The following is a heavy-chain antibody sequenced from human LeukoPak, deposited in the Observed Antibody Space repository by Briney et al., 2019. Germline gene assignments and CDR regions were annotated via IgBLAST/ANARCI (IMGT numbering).Heavy chain of an antibody. D-gene: IGHD3-10*01. CDR2: IGTAGDT. V-gene: IGHV3-13*04. J-gene: IGHJ4*02. CDR1: GFTLSNHD. CDR3: ARALTVRGDLNFDY. Sequence: GGSLRLSCAASGFTLSNHDMHWVRQAPGKGLEWVSGIGTAGDTYYPGSVKGRFTISRENAKNSLYLQMNNLRAGDTAVYYCARALTVRGDLNFDYWGQGTLVTVSS.